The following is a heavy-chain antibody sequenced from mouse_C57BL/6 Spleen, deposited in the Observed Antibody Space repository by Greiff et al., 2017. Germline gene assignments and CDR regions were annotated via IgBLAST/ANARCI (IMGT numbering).Heavy chain of an antibody. V-gene: IGHV1-15*01. CDR1: GYTFTDYE. D-gene: IGHD4-1*01. Sequence: QVHVKQSGAELVRPGASVTLSCKASGYTFTDYEMHWVKQTPVHGLEWIGAIDPETGGTAYNQKFKGKAILTADKSSSTAYMELRSLTSEDSAVYYCTRLTGIYAMDYWGQGTSVTVSS. CDR3: TRLTGIYAMDY. CDR2: IDPETGGT. J-gene: IGHJ4*01.